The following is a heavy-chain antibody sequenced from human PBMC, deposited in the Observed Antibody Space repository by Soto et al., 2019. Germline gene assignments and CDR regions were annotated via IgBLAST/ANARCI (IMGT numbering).Heavy chain of an antibody. CDR3: TKNGWYSTDV. V-gene: IGHV4-4*02. J-gene: IGHJ3*01. CDR1: GVSVSSDNW. D-gene: IGHD6-19*01. Sequence: MQLQESGPGLVKPSGTLSLVCTVSGVSVSSDNWWSWVRQTPGKGLEWIGEIFHGQRTNYNPSLKSRVTISVDKSKNQFSLTLTSVTAADTAVYYCTKNGWYSTDVWGQGTMSPSLQ. CDR2: IFHGQRT.